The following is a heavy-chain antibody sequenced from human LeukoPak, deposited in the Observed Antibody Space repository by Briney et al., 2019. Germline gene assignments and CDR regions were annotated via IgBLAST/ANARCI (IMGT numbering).Heavy chain of an antibody. J-gene: IGHJ4*02. V-gene: IGHV3-7*01. Sequence: GGSLRLSCATSGFTFSRYWMSWVRQAPGKGLEWVANIDQDGSNKNYADSVRGRFTISRGDARNSLFLQMNSLRAEDTAMYYCVRVDYTDEGWGYWGQGTLVTVSS. CDR3: VRVDYTDEGWGY. CDR1: GFTFSRYW. CDR2: IDQDGSNK. D-gene: IGHD4-11*01.